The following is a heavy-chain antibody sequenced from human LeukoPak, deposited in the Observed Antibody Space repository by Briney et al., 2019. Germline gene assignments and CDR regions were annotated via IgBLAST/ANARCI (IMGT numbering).Heavy chain of an antibody. CDR2: IDRDGSRI. CDR3: ARANNAGWFDY. V-gene: IGHV3-74*01. J-gene: IGHJ4*02. CDR1: GFTFSSYW. D-gene: IGHD6-19*01. Sequence: GGPLRLSCAVSGFTFSSYWMHWVRQAPGKGLVWVSRIDRDGSRINYADSVKGRFTISRDNGKNTLFLQMSSLRVEDTAVYYCARANNAGWFDYWGQGTLVTVSS.